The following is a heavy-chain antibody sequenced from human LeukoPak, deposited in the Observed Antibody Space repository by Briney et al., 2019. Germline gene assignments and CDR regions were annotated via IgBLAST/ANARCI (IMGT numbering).Heavy chain of an antibody. J-gene: IGHJ4*02. Sequence: GESLKTSCKGSGYSFSNYWIGWVRQVPGKGLEWMGIIYPGDSDTRYSPCFQGQVTISADKSIDTAYLQWSSLKASDSAMYYCARRRHTIFGDTQQAPADYWGQGTLVTVSS. D-gene: IGHD3-3*01. V-gene: IGHV5-51*01. CDR3: ARRRHTIFGDTQQAPADY. CDR2: IYPGDSDT. CDR1: GYSFSNYW.